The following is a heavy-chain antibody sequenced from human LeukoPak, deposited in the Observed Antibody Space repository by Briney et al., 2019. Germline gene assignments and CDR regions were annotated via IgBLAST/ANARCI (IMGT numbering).Heavy chain of an antibody. CDR3: ARDYGSGSYLYYFDY. D-gene: IGHD3-10*01. Sequence: ALVKVSCKASGYTFTSYAMHWVRQAPGQRLEWMGWINAGNGNTKYSQKFQGRVTITRDTSASTAYMELSSLRSEDTAVYYCARDYGSGSYLYYFDYWGQGTLVTVSS. CDR2: INAGNGNT. CDR1: GYTFTSYA. V-gene: IGHV1-3*01. J-gene: IGHJ4*02.